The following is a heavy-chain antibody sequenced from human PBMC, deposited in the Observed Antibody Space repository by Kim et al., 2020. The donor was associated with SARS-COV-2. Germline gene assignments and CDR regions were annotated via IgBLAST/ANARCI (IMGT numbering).Heavy chain of an antibody. J-gene: IGHJ6*02. V-gene: IGHV1-18*01. CDR2: LSAYNGNT. Sequence: ASVKVSCKDSGYTFTSYGISWVRQAPGQGLEWMGWLSAYNGNTNYAQKLQGRVTMTTDTSTSTAYMELRSLRSDDTAVYYCARGAYSNYINYYYYYGMDLWGQGTAVTVSS. D-gene: IGHD4-4*01. CDR1: GYTFTSYG. CDR3: ARGAYSNYINYYYYYGMDL.